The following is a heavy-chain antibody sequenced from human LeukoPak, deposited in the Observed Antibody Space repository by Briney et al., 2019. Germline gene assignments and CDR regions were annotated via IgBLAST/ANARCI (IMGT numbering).Heavy chain of an antibody. CDR2: IYYSGST. J-gene: IGHJ4*02. D-gene: IGHD3-22*01. V-gene: IGHV4-59*01. Sequence: PSETLSLTCTVSGGSISPYYWSWIRQPPGKGPEWIGYIYYSGSTNYNPSLKSRVTISLDTSKNQFSLKLSSVTAADTAVYYCARSTWLLDKWGQGTLVTVSS. CDR1: GGSISPYY. CDR3: ARSTWLLDK.